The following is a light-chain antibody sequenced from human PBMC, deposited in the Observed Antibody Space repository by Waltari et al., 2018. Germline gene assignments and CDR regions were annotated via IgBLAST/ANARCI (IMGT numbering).Light chain of an antibody. Sequence: EIVMTQSPATLSVSPGERATLSCRASQSVSSNLAWYQQKPGQAPRLLIYGASTRATGIPARFSGSWSWTEVTLTLRRLQSEGFAVYYCQQYNNWPPPITFGQGTRLEIK. CDR1: QSVSSN. V-gene: IGKV3-15*01. J-gene: IGKJ5*01. CDR3: QQYNNWPPPIT. CDR2: GAS.